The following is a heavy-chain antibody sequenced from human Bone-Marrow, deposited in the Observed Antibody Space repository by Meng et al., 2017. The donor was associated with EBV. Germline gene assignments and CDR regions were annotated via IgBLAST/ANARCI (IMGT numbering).Heavy chain of an antibody. CDR1: GGTFRSDA. Sequence: QVQLVQSGAEVKKPGSSVKVSCKTFGGTFRSDAVSWVRQAPGQGLEWMGGLIPMSDAPHYAQKFQDRVRITADESTSTHYMDLSGLRSEDTAVYYCASESGRGFTPDYWGQGTLVTVSS. D-gene: IGHD3-10*01. CDR2: LIPMSDAP. V-gene: IGHV1-69*01. J-gene: IGHJ4*02. CDR3: ASESGRGFTPDY.